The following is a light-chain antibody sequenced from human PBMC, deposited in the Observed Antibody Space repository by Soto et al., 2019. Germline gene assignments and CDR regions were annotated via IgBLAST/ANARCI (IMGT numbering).Light chain of an antibody. Sequence: QSALTQPRSVSGSPGQSVTISCTGTSSDVGGYNFVSWYQQHPGKVPKLMIYDVTKRPSGVPDRFSGSRSGNTASLTISGLQAEDEADYYCSSYAGSYTVVFGGGTKVTVL. CDR3: SSYAGSYTVV. V-gene: IGLV2-11*01. CDR1: SSDVGGYNF. CDR2: DVT. J-gene: IGLJ2*01.